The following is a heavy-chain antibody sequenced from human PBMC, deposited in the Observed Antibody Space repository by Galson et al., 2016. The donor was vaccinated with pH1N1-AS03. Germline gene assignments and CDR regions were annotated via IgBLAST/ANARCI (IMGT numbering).Heavy chain of an antibody. Sequence: SLRLSCAASGFTLSSYSMTWVRQAPGKGLEWASFIRNSGSYISYGDSVKGRFTVSRDNAKNSLFLQMNSLRDRDTAVNSWSRNGPPQGISVAGSFDFWGQGTLVTVSS. CDR3: SRNGPPQGISVAGSFDF. J-gene: IGHJ4*02. D-gene: IGHD6-19*01. CDR2: IRNSGSYI. CDR1: GFTLSSYS. V-gene: IGHV3-21*01.